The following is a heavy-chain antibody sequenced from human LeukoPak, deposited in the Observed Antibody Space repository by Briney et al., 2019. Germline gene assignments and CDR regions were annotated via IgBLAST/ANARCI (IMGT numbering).Heavy chain of an antibody. V-gene: IGHV4-59*01. CDR2: IYYSGST. Sequence: SETLSLTCTVSGGSISSYYWSWIRQPPGKGLEWIGYIYYSGSTNYNPSLKSRATISVDTSKNQFSLKLSSVTAADTAVYYCARVTPFFDPWGQGTLVTVSS. CDR3: ARVTPFFDP. CDR1: GGSISSYY. D-gene: IGHD4-23*01. J-gene: IGHJ5*02.